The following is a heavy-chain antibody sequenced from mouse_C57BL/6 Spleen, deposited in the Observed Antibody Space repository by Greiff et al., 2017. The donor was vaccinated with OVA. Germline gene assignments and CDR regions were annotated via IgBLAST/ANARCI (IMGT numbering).Heavy chain of an antibody. CDR2: ISSGSSTI. CDR1: GFTFSDYG. V-gene: IGHV5-17*01. J-gene: IGHJ2*01. CDR3: ARGYYSNYDGFDY. D-gene: IGHD2-5*01. Sequence: DVHLVESGGGLVKPGGSLKLSCAASGFTFSDYGMHWVRQAPEKGLEWVAYISSGSSTIYYADTVKGRFTISRDNAKNTLFLQMTSLRSEDTAMYYCARGYYSNYDGFDYWGQGTTLTVSS.